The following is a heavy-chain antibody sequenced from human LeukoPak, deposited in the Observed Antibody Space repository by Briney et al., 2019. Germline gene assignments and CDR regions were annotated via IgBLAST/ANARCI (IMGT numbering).Heavy chain of an antibody. CDR2: IYSGGST. D-gene: IGHD3-10*01. J-gene: IGHJ4*02. V-gene: IGHV3-66*01. CDR3: ARVLAMVRGVIDY. CDR1: GFTVSSNY. Sequence: GGSLRLSCAASGFTVSSNYMSWVRQAPGKGLEWVSVIYSGGSTYYADSVKGRSTISRDNSKNTLYLQMNSLRAEDTAVYYCARVLAMVRGVIDYWGQGTLVTVSP.